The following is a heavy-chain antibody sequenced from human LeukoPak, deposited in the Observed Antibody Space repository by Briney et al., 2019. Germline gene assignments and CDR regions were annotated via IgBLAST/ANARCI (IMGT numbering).Heavy chain of an antibody. Sequence: PGGSLRLSCAASGFTFSTYGMHWVRQAPGKGLEWVALVWYDGSDKFYEDSVKGRFTISRDNSKNTPYLQMNSLRAEDTAVYYCARDRSYGSGNYYPDYWGQGTLVTVSS. CDR2: VWYDGSDK. D-gene: IGHD3-10*01. CDR1: GFTFSTYG. J-gene: IGHJ4*02. CDR3: ARDRSYGSGNYYPDY. V-gene: IGHV3-33*01.